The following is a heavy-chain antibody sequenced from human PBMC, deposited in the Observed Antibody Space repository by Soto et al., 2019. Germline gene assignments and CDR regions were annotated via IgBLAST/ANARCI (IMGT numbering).Heavy chain of an antibody. CDR3: ARGRRHTF. J-gene: IGHJ4*02. CDR2: VNPDGGAT. Sequence: QVRLLQSGAEVKKPGASVKISCKTSGYTFSNYYMTWVRQAPGQGLEWMGKVNPDGGATTYAQNFQGRVTITSDASTGTVYMELSSLTSDATAVYYCARGRRHTFWGQGTLVSVSS. V-gene: IGHV1-46*01. CDR1: GYTFSNYY.